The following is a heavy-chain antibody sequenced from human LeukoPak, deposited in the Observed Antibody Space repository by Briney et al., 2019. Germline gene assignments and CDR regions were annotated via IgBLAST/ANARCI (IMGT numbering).Heavy chain of an antibody. D-gene: IGHD3-10*02. CDR2: ISSSGSTI. Sequence: GGSLRLSCAASGFTFSDYSMNWVRQAPGKGLEWVSYISSSGSTIYYADSVKGRFTISRDNAKNSLYLQMNSLRAEDTAVYYCAELGITMIGGVWGEGTTVTISS. CDR1: GFTFSDYS. V-gene: IGHV3-48*04. J-gene: IGHJ6*04. CDR3: AELGITMIGGV.